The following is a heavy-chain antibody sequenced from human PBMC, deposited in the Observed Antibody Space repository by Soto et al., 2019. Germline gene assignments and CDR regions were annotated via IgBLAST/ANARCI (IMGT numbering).Heavy chain of an antibody. V-gene: IGHV3-23*01. CDR1: GFTFSSYA. J-gene: IGHJ4*02. Sequence: GGSLRLSCAASGFTFSSYAISWVRQATGKGLEWVSAISGSGGSTYYADSVKGRFTISRDNSKNTLYLQMNSLRAEDTAVYYCAKKVAGTGWNYFDYWGQGTLVTVSS. CDR2: ISGSGGST. CDR3: AKKVAGTGWNYFDY. D-gene: IGHD6-19*01.